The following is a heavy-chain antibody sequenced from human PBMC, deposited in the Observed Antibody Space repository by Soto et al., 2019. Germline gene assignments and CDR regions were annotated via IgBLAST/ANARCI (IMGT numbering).Heavy chain of an antibody. Sequence: ASVKVSCKASGYTFTSYVISWVRQGPGQGLEWMGWISAYNGNTNYAEKLQGRVTMTTDTSTSTAYMELRSLRSDDTAVYYCSRGYSGSYYYYGMDVWGQGTTVTVSS. J-gene: IGHJ6*02. CDR2: ISAYNGNT. V-gene: IGHV1-18*01. D-gene: IGHD1-26*01. CDR1: GYTFTSYV. CDR3: SRGYSGSYYYYGMDV.